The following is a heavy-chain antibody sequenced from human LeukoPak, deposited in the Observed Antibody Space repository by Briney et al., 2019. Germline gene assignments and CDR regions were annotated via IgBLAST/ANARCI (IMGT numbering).Heavy chain of an antibody. V-gene: IGHV3-21*01. CDR1: GFTFSSYS. Sequence: PGGSLRLSCAASGFTFSSYSMNWVRQAPGKGLEWVSSISSSSSYIYYADSVKGRFTISRDNAKNSLYLQMYSLRAEDTAVYYCARALGDTAMVSPYYFDYWGQGTLVTVSS. CDR3: ARALGDTAMVSPYYFDY. D-gene: IGHD5-18*01. CDR2: ISSSSSYI. J-gene: IGHJ4*02.